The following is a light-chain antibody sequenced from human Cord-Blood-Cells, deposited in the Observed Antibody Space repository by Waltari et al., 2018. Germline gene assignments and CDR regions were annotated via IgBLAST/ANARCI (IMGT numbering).Light chain of an antibody. CDR3: QQYGSSPPKT. CDR1: QSVSSSY. CDR2: GAS. J-gene: IGKJ1*01. Sequence: EIVLTQSPGTLSLSPGERATLSCRASQSVSSSYLAWYQQKPGQAPRLLISGASSRATGIPDRFSGSGSGTDFTLTISRLEPEDFAVYYCQQYGSSPPKTFGQGTKVEIK. V-gene: IGKV3-20*01.